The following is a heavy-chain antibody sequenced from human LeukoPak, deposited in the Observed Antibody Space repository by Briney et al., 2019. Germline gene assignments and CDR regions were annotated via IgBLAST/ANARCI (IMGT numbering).Heavy chain of an antibody. CDR3: ARGDYDILTGYYNLFDY. J-gene: IGHJ4*02. CDR1: GFTFSSYE. Sequence: PGGSLRLSCAASGFTFSSYEMNWVRQAPGKGLEWVSYISSSGSTIYYADSVKGRFTISRDNSKNTLYLQMNSLRAEDTAVYYCARGDYDILTGYYNLFDYWGQGTLVTVSS. V-gene: IGHV3-48*03. CDR2: ISSSGSTI. D-gene: IGHD3-9*01.